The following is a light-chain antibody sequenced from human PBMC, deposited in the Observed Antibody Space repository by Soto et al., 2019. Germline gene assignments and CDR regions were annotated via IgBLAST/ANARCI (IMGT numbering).Light chain of an antibody. CDR3: VQALQTSIT. Sequence: DIVMTQSPLSLPVTPGEPASISCRSSQSLLHSNGYNYLDWYLPKPGQSPQLLIYLGFNRAAGVPDRFSGSGSGTDYTLKISSVEAYDVGVYYCVQALQTSITFGRGTLLEIK. CDR1: QSLLHSNGYNY. CDR2: LGF. J-gene: IGKJ5*01. V-gene: IGKV2-28*01.